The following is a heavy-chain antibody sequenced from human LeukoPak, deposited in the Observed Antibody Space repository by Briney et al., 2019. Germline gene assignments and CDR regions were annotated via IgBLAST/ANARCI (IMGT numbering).Heavy chain of an antibody. CDR3: ARLEYSSSWADY. J-gene: IGHJ4*02. V-gene: IGHV5-51*01. CDR2: IYPGDSDT. CDR1: VFSFTNYW. D-gene: IGHD6-13*01. Sequence: GESLKISCKASVFSFTNYWIAWVRQKPGEGLEWMGNIYPGDSDTRYSPSFQGQVTISADKSISTAYLQWSSLKASDTAMYYCARLEYSSSWADYWGQGTLVTVSS.